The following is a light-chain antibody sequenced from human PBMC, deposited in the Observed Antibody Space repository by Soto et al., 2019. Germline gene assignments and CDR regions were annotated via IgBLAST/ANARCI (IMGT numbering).Light chain of an antibody. CDR1: QSVSSSY. CDR2: GAS. CDR3: QQYGSSPQT. V-gene: IGKV3-20*01. J-gene: IGKJ1*01. Sequence: EILLTQYPGTLSLSPGERATLSCRASQSVSSSYLAWYQQKPGQAPRLLIYGASSRATGIPDRLSGSGYGTDFTLTISRLEPEDFEVYYCQQYGSSPQTFGQGTQVDI.